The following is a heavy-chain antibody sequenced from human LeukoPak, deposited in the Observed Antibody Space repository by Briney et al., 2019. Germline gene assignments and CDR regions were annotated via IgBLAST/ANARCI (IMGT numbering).Heavy chain of an antibody. CDR3: ARHVVRGVISPDY. Sequence: SETLSLTCTVPGGSISSYYWSWIRQPPGKGLEWIGYIYYSGSTNYNPSLKSRVTISVDTSKNQFSLKLSSVTAADTAVYYCARHVVRGVISPDYWGQGTLVTVSS. V-gene: IGHV4-59*08. J-gene: IGHJ4*02. CDR2: IYYSGST. CDR1: GGSISSYY. D-gene: IGHD3-10*01.